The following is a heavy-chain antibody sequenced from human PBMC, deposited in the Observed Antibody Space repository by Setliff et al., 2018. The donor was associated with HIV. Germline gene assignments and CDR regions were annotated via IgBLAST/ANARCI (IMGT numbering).Heavy chain of an antibody. CDR1: GDTFTTYV. CDR2: RSPIFSTT. Sequence: ASVKVSCKGSGDTFTTYVVSWVRQAPGQGLEWMGGRSPIFSTTNYAQKFQGRVTIATDESTSRAYMELSSLRSEDTAVYYCAITSRGYSLQRGGAFDIWGQGTLVTVSS. D-gene: IGHD3-22*01. V-gene: IGHV1-69*05. CDR3: AITSRGYSLQRGGAFDI. J-gene: IGHJ3*02.